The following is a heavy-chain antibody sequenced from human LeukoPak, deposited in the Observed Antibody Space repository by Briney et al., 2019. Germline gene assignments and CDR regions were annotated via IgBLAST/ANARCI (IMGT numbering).Heavy chain of an antibody. V-gene: IGHV3-30*03. CDR1: GFTFSTYG. CDR2: ISYDGNTK. J-gene: IGHJ3*01. D-gene: IGHD3-16*01. Sequence: GGSLRLSCAASGFTFSTYGMHWVRQAPGKGLEWVAVISYDGNTKYYADSVKGRFTISRDNSKNTLDLQMNSLRAEDTAVYYCATDWGSGDSYLRALDLWGQGTMVVVSS. CDR3: ATDWGSGDSYLRALDL.